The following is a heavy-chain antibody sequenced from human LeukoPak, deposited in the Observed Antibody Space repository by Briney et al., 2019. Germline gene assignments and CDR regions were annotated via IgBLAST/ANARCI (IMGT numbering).Heavy chain of an antibody. J-gene: IGHJ5*02. CDR3: ARTTGYSSGWYLFDP. D-gene: IGHD6-19*01. Sequence: SETLSLTCTVSGGSISSYYWSWIRQPPGKGLEWIGYIYYSGSTNYNPSLKSRVTISVDTSKNQFSLKLSSVTAADTAVYYCARTTGYSSGWYLFDPWGQGTLVTVSS. CDR1: GGSISSYY. CDR2: IYYSGST. V-gene: IGHV4-59*01.